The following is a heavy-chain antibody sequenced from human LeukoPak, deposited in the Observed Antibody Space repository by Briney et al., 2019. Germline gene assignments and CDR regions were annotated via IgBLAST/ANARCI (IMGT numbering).Heavy chain of an antibody. CDR2: ISAYNGNT. CDR1: GYTFTSYG. CDR3: ASGVAARRNYYYYYMDV. J-gene: IGHJ6*03. V-gene: IGHV1-18*01. D-gene: IGHD6-6*01. Sequence: ASVKVSCKASGYTFTSYGISWVRQAPGQGLEWMGWISAYNGNTNYAQKFQGRVTITADESTSTAYMELSSLRSEDTAVYYCASGVAARRNYYYYYMDVWGKGTTVTVSS.